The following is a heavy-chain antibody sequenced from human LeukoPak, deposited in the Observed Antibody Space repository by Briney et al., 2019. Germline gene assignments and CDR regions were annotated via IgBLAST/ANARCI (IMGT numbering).Heavy chain of an antibody. CDR3: ATGGHYYGD. V-gene: IGHV3-7*05. Sequence: GGSLRLSCAASGITFNRHWMTWVRQTPGKGLEWVAKIKEEGSEKDYVDSVKGRFTISRDNAKRSVSLQMNRLRAEDTAVYYCATGGHYYGDWGQGTLVTVSA. CDR1: GITFNRHW. CDR2: IKEEGSEK. D-gene: IGHD3-10*01. J-gene: IGHJ4*02.